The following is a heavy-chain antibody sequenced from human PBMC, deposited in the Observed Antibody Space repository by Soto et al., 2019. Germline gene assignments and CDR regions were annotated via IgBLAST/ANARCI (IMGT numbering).Heavy chain of an antibody. V-gene: IGHV3-23*01. J-gene: IGHJ6*03. CDR1: GFTFSSYA. CDR3: AKDGGGGYYYYYMDV. D-gene: IGHD3-16*01. Sequence: GGSLRLSCAASGFTFSSYAMSWVRQAPGKGLEWVSAISGSGGSTYYADSVKGPFTISRDNSKNTLYLQMNSLRAEDTAVYYCAKDGGGGYYYYYMDVWGKGTTVTVSS. CDR2: ISGSGGST.